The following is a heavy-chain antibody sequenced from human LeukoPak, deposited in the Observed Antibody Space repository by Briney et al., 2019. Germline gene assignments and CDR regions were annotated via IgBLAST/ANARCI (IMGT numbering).Heavy chain of an antibody. CDR3: ARPYTSAYRGAFDI. CDR2: ISYRGST. CDR1: GGSISTYY. Sequence: SETLSLTCTVSGGSISTYYWNWIRQPPGKGLEWIGYISYRGSTSYNPSLNSRVSISLDTSKNQLSLRLNSVTAADTAVYYCARPYTSAYRGAFDIWAKGQWSPSLQ. D-gene: IGHD6-19*01. J-gene: IGHJ3*02. V-gene: IGHV4-59*01.